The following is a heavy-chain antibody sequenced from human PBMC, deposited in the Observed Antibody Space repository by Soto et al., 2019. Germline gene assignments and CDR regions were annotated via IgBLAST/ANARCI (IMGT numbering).Heavy chain of an antibody. CDR3: ARGQSNWFDP. V-gene: IGHV4-34*01. Sequence: PSETLSLTCAVYGGSFSGYYWSWIRQPPGKGLEWIGEINHSGSTNYNPSLRSRVTISVDTSKNQFSLKLSSVTAADTAVYYCARGQSNWFDPWGQGTLVTVSS. J-gene: IGHJ5*02. CDR2: INHSGST. CDR1: GGSFSGYY.